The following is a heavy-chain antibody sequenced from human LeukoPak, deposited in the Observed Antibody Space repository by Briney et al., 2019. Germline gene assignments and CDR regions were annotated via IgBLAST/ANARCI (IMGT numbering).Heavy chain of an antibody. V-gene: IGHV3-30*02. D-gene: IGHD3/OR15-3a*01. CDR1: GFIFRNYG. CDR3: TREDWDFDS. Sequence: GGSLRPSCAASGFIFRNYGMHWVRQAPGKGLEWVACIRYDGSKYADPVKGRFTIPRDDSNKMAYFQLDSLKNEDTAVYYCTREDWDFDSWGQGTPVSVSS. J-gene: IGHJ4*02. CDR2: IRYDGS.